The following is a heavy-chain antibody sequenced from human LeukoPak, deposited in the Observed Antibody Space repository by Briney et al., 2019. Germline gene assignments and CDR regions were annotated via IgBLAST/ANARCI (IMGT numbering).Heavy chain of an antibody. V-gene: IGHV3-30-3*01. CDR2: ISYDGSNK. CDR1: GFTFSSYA. CDR3: ARDARAFDY. J-gene: IGHJ4*02. Sequence: GGSLRLSCAASGFTFSSYAMHWVRQAPGKGLEWVAVISYDGSNKYYADSVKGRFTISRDNSKNTLYLQMNSLRAEDTAVYYCARDARAFDYWGQGTLVTVSS.